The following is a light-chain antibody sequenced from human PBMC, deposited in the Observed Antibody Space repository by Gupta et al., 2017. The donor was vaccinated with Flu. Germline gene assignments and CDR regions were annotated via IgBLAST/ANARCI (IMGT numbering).Light chain of an antibody. CDR1: QSVKSN. Sequence: EIVMTQSPAILSVSPSERATLSCRASQSVKSNLAWYQQKPGQAPRLLIYGASTRDTDIPARFSGSGYGTELTLTISIRQLEDFAGYYCQHYKNRPPVTFGGGTXVDIK. J-gene: IGKJ4*01. CDR2: GAS. V-gene: IGKV3-15*01. CDR3: QHYKNRPPVT.